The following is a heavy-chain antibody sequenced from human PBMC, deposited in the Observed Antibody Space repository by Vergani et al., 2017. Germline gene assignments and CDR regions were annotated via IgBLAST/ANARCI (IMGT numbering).Heavy chain of an antibody. J-gene: IGHJ3*02. CDR2: IYYSGST. CDR3: ARDMDWNDLNDAFDI. V-gene: IGHV4-39*02. D-gene: IGHD1-1*01. Sequence: QLQLQESGPGLVKPSETLSLTCTVSGGSISSSSYYWGWIRQPPGKGLEWIGSIYYSGSTYYNPSLKSRVTISVDTSKNQFSLKLSSVTAADTAVYYCARDMDWNDLNDAFDIWGQGTMVTVSS. CDR1: GGSISSSSYY.